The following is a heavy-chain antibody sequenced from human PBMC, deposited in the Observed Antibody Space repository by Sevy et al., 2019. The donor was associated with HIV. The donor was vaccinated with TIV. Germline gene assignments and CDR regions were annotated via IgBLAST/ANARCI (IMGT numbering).Heavy chain of an antibody. D-gene: IGHD2-15*01. CDR2: INPNSGVT. J-gene: IGHJ6*02. CDR1: GYTFTGYY. Sequence: ASVKVSCKASGYTFTGYYMHWVRQAPGQGLEWMGWINPNSGVTNYVQKFQGRVTMTRDTSISTAYMELSRLRSDDTSVYYCASLALGYCSGGSCYSGGGYYYGMDVWGQGTTVTV. CDR3: ASLALGYCSGGSCYSGGGYYYGMDV. V-gene: IGHV1-2*02.